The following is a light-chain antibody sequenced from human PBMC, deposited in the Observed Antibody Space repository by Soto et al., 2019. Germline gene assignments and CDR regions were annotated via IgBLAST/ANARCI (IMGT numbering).Light chain of an antibody. V-gene: IGKV3-20*01. J-gene: IGKJ4*01. CDR1: QSVSSSY. Sequence: EIVLTQSPGTLSLSPGERATLSCRASQSVSSSYLAWYQQKPCQAPRQRIYGASSRATGIPDRVSGSGSGTDFTLTITRLEPEDFALYYCQHYRTSFGGGTRVEIK. CDR3: QHYRTS. CDR2: GAS.